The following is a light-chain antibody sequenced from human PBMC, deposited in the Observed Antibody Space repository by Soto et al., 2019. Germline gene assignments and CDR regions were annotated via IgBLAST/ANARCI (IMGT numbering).Light chain of an antibody. J-gene: IGLJ1*01. V-gene: IGLV2-14*01. CDR1: SSDVGGYDY. Sequence: QSVLTQPASVSGSPGQSITISCTGTSSDVGGYDYVSWYLQYPGKAPKLMIYDVGNRPSGVSNRFSGSKSGNTASLTISGLQAEDEADYYCTSYPSSSTQVFGTGTKATV. CDR2: DVG. CDR3: TSYPSSSTQV.